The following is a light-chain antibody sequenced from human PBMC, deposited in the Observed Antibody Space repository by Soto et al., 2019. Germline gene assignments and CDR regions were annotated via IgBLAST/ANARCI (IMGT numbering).Light chain of an antibody. Sequence: EIVLTQSPGTLSLSPGERATLSCRASQSVSSSYLAWYQHKPGQAPRLLIYGGSSRATGIPDRFSGSGSGTDFTLTIIRLEPEDFAVYYCHHYGSLPLTFGGGTKVEIK. CDR1: QSVSSSY. CDR3: HHYGSLPLT. J-gene: IGKJ4*01. CDR2: GGS. V-gene: IGKV3-20*01.